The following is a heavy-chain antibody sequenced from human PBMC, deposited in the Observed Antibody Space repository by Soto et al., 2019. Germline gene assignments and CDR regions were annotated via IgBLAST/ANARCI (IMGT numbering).Heavy chain of an antibody. D-gene: IGHD3-16*01. V-gene: IGHV3-7*01. CDR1: GFTFSNYW. CDR3: VRDAHRGGDYDY. J-gene: IGHJ4*02. CDR2: IKPEGGEE. Sequence: EVQLVESGGGLVQPGGSLRLSCSASGFTFSNYWMNWVRQAPGKGLEWVANIKPEGGEEYYVDSVKGRFTISRDNAKNSLYLQMNNLRADDTALYYCVRDAHRGGDYDYWGQGALVTVSS.